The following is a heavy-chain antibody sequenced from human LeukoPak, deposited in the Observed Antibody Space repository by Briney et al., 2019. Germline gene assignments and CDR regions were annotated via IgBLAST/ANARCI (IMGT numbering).Heavy chain of an antibody. CDR1: GFTFSSYG. D-gene: IGHD6-19*01. Sequence: GGSLRLSCAASGFTFSSYGMHWVRQAPGKGLEWVAFIRYDGSNKYYADSVKGRFTISRDNSKNTLYLQMNSLRAEDTAVYYCAKDSSGWHYYYYYMDVWGKGTTATISS. V-gene: IGHV3-30*02. CDR3: AKDSSGWHYYYYYMDV. CDR2: IRYDGSNK. J-gene: IGHJ6*03.